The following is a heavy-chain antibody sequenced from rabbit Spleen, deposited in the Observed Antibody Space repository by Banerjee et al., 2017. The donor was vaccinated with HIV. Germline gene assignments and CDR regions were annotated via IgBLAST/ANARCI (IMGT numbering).Heavy chain of an antibody. CDR1: GFSFSNKAV. D-gene: IGHD7-1*01. J-gene: IGHJ6*01. CDR2: INAVTGKA. V-gene: IGHV1S45*01. Sequence: QEQLVESGGGLVKPGASLTLTCKASGFSFSNKAVMCWVRQAPGKGVEWIACINAVTGKAVYASWAKGRITFSKTSSTTVTLQMTSLTAADTATYFCARDTGTSFSTYGMDLWGPGTLVTVS. CDR3: ARDTGTSFSTYGMDL.